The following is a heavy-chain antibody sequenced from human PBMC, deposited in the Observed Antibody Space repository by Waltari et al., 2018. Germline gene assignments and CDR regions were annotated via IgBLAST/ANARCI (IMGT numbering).Heavy chain of an antibody. CDR3: ATSGWYCFDY. CDR2: IKQDGSEK. Sequence: EVQLVESGGGLVQPGGSLRLSCAASGFTLSSFWMNWVRQTPGKGREWLAGIKQDGSEKYYADSVKGRFTISRDNAKNSLYLQMNSLRAEDTAVYYCATSGWYCFDYWGQGTLVTVSS. CDR1: GFTLSSFW. J-gene: IGHJ4*02. D-gene: IGHD6-19*01. V-gene: IGHV3-7*01.